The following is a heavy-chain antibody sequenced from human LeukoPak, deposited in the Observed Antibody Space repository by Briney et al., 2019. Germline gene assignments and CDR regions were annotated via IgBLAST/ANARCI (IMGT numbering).Heavy chain of an antibody. Sequence: GGSLRLSCAASGFSFSRAWMSWVRQAPGKGLVWVSRINSDGSSTSYADSVKGRFTISRDNAKNTLYLQMNSLRAEDTAVYYCARPIVATIDDAFDIWGQGTMVTVSS. CDR3: ARPIVATIDDAFDI. CDR2: INSDGSST. CDR1: GFSFSRAW. J-gene: IGHJ3*02. D-gene: IGHD5-12*01. V-gene: IGHV3-74*01.